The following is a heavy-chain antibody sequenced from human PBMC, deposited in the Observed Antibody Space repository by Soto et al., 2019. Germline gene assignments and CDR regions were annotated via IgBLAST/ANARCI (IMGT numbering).Heavy chain of an antibody. V-gene: IGHV2-70*01. J-gene: IGHJ4*02. D-gene: IGHD3-3*01. CDR2: IDWDDDK. CDR1: GFSLSTSGMC. Sequence: GSGPTLVNPTQTLTLTCTFSGFSLSTSGMCVSWIRQPPGKALEWLALIDWDDDKYYSTSLKTRLTISKDTSKNQVVLTMTNMDPVDTATYYCARIPSQGFLGYYFDPWGQGTLVTVSS. CDR3: ARIPSQGFLGYYFDP.